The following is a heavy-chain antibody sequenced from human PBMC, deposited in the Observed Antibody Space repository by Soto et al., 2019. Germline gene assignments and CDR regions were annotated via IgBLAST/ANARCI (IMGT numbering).Heavy chain of an antibody. Sequence: ASVKVSCKAAGYTFSSYYMNWVRQAPGQGLEWMGVIIPIFGTANYAQKFQGRVTITADESTSTAYMELSSLRSEDTAVYYCARGAIAAAGPYYYYYYGMDVWGQGTTVTVS. CDR1: GYTFSSYY. CDR2: IIPIFGTA. D-gene: IGHD6-13*01. J-gene: IGHJ6*02. CDR3: ARGAIAAAGPYYYYYYGMDV. V-gene: IGHV1-69*13.